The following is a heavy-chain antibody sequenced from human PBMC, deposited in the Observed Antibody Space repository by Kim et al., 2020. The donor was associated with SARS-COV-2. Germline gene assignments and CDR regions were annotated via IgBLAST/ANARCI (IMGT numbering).Heavy chain of an antibody. CDR3: TRQPYDYVWGSYRYLSAGLNAEYFQH. D-gene: IGHD3-16*02. J-gene: IGHJ1*01. V-gene: IGHV3-73*01. CDR2: IRSKAKSYAT. Sequence: GGSLRLSCAASGFTFSGSAMHWVRQASGKGLEWVGRIRSKAKSYATTYAASLKGRFTISRDDSKNTAYLQMNSLKSEDTAVYYCTRQPYDYVWGSYRYLSAGLNAEYFQHWGQGTLVTVSS. CDR1: GFTFSGSA.